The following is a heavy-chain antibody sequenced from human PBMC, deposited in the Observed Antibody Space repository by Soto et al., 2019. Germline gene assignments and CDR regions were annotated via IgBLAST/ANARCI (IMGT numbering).Heavy chain of an antibody. CDR3: AKGGGEMATPSYWYFDL. Sequence: EVQLLESGGGLVQPGGSLRLSCAASGFTFSSYAMSWVRQAPGKGLEWVSAISGSGGSTYYAESVKGRFTISRDNSKNTLYLQMNSLRAEDTAVYYCAKGGGEMATPSYWYFDLWGRGTLVTVSS. D-gene: IGHD5-12*01. V-gene: IGHV3-23*01. J-gene: IGHJ2*01. CDR2: ISGSGGST. CDR1: GFTFSSYA.